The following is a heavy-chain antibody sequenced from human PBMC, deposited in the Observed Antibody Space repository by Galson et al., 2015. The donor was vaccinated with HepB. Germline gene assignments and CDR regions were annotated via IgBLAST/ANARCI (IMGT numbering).Heavy chain of an antibody. CDR3: AKDDCSGGSCYLDH. CDR2: ISDRGEST. CDR1: GFTFSSYA. J-gene: IGHJ4*02. Sequence: SLRLSCAASGFTFSSYAMNWVRQAPGKGLEWVSGISDRGESTNYADSVTGRFTISRDNSKNTLFLQMNSLRAEDTAIYYCAKDDCSGGSCYLDHWGQGTLVTVSS. V-gene: IGHV3-23*01. D-gene: IGHD2-15*01.